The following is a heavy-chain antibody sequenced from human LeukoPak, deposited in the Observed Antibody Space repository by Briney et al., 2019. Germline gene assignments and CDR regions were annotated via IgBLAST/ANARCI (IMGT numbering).Heavy chain of an antibody. Sequence: GESLEISCKTSGYSFTNYWIGWVRQMPGKDLEWMGIVYPGDSDTRYSPSFQGQVIISADKSITTAYLQWSSLKASDTAMYYCARSGGGSERWFDPWGQGTLVTVSS. J-gene: IGHJ5*02. CDR2: VYPGDSDT. CDR1: GYSFTNYW. D-gene: IGHD2-15*01. V-gene: IGHV5-51*01. CDR3: ARSGGGSERWFDP.